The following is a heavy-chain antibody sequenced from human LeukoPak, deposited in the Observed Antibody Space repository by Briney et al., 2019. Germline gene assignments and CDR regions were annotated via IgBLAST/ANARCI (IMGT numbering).Heavy chain of an antibody. CDR2: IYYSGST. D-gene: IGHD3-3*01. V-gene: IGHV4-39*07. CDR1: GGSISSSGYY. Sequence: SETLSLTCTVSGGSISSSGYYWGWIRQPPGKGLEWIGSIYYSGSTYYNPPLKSRVTISADTSKNQFSLKLSSVTAADAAVYYCARAWDFWSGYYSYWGQGTLVTVSS. CDR3: ARAWDFWSGYYSY. J-gene: IGHJ4*02.